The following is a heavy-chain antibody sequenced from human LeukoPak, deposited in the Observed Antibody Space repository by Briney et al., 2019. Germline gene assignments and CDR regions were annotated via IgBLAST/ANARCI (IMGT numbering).Heavy chain of an antibody. CDR2: ISWNSGNI. CDR3: AKSLSICSSTSCLTPDIDY. Sequence: GRSLRLSCAASGFSFDDYAMHWVRQAPGKGLEWVSGISWNSGNIGYADSVKGRFTISRDNAKNSLYLQMNSLRAEDTALYYCAKSLSICSSTSCLTPDIDYWGQGTLVTVSS. CDR1: GFSFDDYA. J-gene: IGHJ4*02. D-gene: IGHD2-2*01. V-gene: IGHV3-9*01.